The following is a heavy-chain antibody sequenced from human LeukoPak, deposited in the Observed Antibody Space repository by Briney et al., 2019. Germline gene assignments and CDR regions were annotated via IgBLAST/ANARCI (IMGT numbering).Heavy chain of an antibody. CDR1: GFAFSDYY. V-gene: IGHV3-11*03. D-gene: IGHD2-15*01. CDR3: ARQSPLLGYCSGGSCYGALDI. J-gene: IGHJ3*02. CDR2: ISSSSSYT. Sequence: GRSLRLSCAASGFAFSDYYMNWIRQAPGKGLEWVSYISSSSSYTNYADSVKGRFTISRDNAKNSLYLQMNSLRAEDTAVYYCARQSPLLGYCSGGSCYGALDIWGQGTMVTVSS.